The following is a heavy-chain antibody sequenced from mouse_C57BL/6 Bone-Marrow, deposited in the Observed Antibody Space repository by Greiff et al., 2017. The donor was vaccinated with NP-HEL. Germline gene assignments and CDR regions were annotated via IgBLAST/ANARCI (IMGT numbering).Heavy chain of an antibody. Sequence: EVQLQQSGAELVKPGASVKLSCTASGFNIKDYYMHWVKQRTEQGLEWIGRIDPEDGETTYAPKFQGKATITADTSSNTAYLQLSSLTTEDTAVYYCGVYDDYPYYLDDWGQGTTLTVAA. CDR3: GVYDDYPYYLDD. V-gene: IGHV14-2*01. J-gene: IGHJ2*01. CDR1: GFNIKDYY. CDR2: IDPEDGET. D-gene: IGHD2-4*01.